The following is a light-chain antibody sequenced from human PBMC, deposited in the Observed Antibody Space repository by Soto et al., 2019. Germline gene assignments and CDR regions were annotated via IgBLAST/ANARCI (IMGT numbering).Light chain of an antibody. CDR3: MQALQTPLT. Sequence: DIVMTQSPLSLPVTPGEPASISCRSSQSLLHSNGYSYFEWYLQKPGQSPQLLIYLGSNRASGVPERFRGSGLGTDFTLEISRVEAEDVGVYYCMQALQTPLTFGQGTRLEIK. CDR1: QSLLHSNGYSY. V-gene: IGKV2-28*01. J-gene: IGKJ5*01. CDR2: LGS.